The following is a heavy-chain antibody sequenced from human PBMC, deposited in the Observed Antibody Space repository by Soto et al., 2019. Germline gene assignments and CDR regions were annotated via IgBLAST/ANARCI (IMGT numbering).Heavy chain of an antibody. CDR3: AKDMAPSGSYDHYFDY. V-gene: IGHV3-43D*04. J-gene: IGHJ4*02. CDR1: GCTFEDYA. D-gene: IGHD1-26*01. CDR2: ISWDGGST. Sequence: PGVSLRLSCAASGCTFEDYAMHWVRQAPWKGLEWVSLISWDGGSTYYADSVKGRFTISRDNSKNSLYLQMNSLRAEDTALYYCAKDMAPSGSYDHYFDYWGQGTLVTVSS.